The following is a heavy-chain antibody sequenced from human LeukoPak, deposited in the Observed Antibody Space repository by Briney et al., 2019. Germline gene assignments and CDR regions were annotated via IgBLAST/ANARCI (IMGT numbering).Heavy chain of an antibody. J-gene: IGHJ4*02. CDR2: IIPIFGTA. D-gene: IGHD3-10*01. V-gene: IGHV1-69*06. CDR1: RGTFSSYA. Sequence: GASVKVSCKASRGTFSSYAISWVRQAPGQGLEWMGGIIPIFGTANYAQKFQGRVTMTADTSTNTAYMELRSLRSDDTAVYYCARAYGSVSSPDYWGQGTLVTVSS. CDR3: ARAYGSVSSPDY.